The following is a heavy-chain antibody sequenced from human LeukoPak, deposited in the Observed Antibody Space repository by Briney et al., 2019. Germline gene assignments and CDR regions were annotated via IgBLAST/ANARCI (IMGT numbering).Heavy chain of an antibody. Sequence: PGRSLRLSCAASGFNLDSHGMHWVRQAPGKGLEWLAVISYDGSNKYYADSVKGRFTISRDNSKNTLYLQMDSLRVEDTAVYYCARDYDIFTGYSTGYYFDYWGQGTLVPVSS. V-gene: IGHV3-30*03. CDR1: GFNLDSHG. CDR3: ARDYDIFTGYSTGYYFDY. CDR2: ISYDGSNK. D-gene: IGHD3-9*01. J-gene: IGHJ4*02.